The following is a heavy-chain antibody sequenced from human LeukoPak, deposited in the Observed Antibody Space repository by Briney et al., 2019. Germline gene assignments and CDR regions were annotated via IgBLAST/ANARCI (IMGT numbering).Heavy chain of an antibody. D-gene: IGHD3-10*01. CDR3: ARRYYYGSQWFDP. CDR1: GGSFSGYY. Sequence: PSETLSLTCAVYGGSFSGYYWSWIRQPPGKGLEGIGEINHSGSTNYNPSLKSRVTISVDTSKNQFSLKLSSVTAADTAVYYCARRYYYGSQWFDPWGQGTLVTVSS. J-gene: IGHJ5*02. V-gene: IGHV4-34*01. CDR2: INHSGST.